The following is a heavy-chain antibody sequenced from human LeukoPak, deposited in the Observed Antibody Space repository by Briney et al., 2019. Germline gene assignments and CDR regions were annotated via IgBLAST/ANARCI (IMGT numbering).Heavy chain of an antibody. D-gene: IGHD1-26*01. CDR3: ARDGWPGRSYYRPFDY. V-gene: IGHV3-21*01. CDR2: ISSGSGYI. CDR1: GFTFSSYS. J-gene: IGHJ4*02. Sequence: GGSLRLSCAASGFTFSSYSINWVRQAPGKGLEWVSSISSGSGYIYYADSVKGRFTISRDDAKSSLYLQMNSLRADDTAVYYCARDGWPGRSYYRPFDYWGQGTLVTVSS.